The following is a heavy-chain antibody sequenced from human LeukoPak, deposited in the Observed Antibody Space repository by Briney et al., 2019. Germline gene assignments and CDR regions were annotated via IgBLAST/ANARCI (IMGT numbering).Heavy chain of an antibody. CDR1: GYTFTSYY. J-gene: IGHJ4*02. CDR3: CGSGSYWDY. D-gene: IGHD3-10*01. Sequence: ASVKVSCKASGYTFTSYYMHWVRQAPGQGLEWMGWINPNSGGTNYAQKFQGRVTMTRDTSISAAYMELSRLRSEDTAVYYCCGSGSYWDYWGQGTLVTVSS. V-gene: IGHV1-2*02. CDR2: INPNSGGT.